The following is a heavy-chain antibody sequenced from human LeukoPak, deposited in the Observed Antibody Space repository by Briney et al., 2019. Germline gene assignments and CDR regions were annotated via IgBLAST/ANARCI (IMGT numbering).Heavy chain of an antibody. D-gene: IGHD5-18*01. V-gene: IGHV3-48*01. Sequence: GGSLRLSCAASGFTFSSYSMNWVRQAPGKGLEWVSYISSSSSTIYHADSVKGRFTISRDNAKNSLYLQMNSLRAEDTAVYYCARDLRGYSYGRSPFDYWGQGTLVAVSS. CDR2: ISSSSSTI. CDR1: GFTFSSYS. CDR3: ARDLRGYSYGRSPFDY. J-gene: IGHJ4*02.